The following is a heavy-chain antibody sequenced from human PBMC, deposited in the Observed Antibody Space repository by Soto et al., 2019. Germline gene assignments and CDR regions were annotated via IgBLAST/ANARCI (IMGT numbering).Heavy chain of an antibody. CDR1: GGSISSSSYY. CDR2: IYYSGST. V-gene: IGHV4-39*01. Sequence: SETLSLTCTVSGGSISSSSYYWGWIRQPPGKGLEWIGSIYYSGSTYYNPSLKSRVTISVDTSKNQFSLKLSSVTAADTAVYYCARHRRIAVATYSGYYFDYWGQGTLVTVSS. J-gene: IGHJ4*02. CDR3: ARHRRIAVATYSGYYFDY. D-gene: IGHD6-19*01.